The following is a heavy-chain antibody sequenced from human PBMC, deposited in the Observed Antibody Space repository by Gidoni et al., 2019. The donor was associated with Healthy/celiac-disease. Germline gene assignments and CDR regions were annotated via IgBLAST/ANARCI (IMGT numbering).Heavy chain of an antibody. CDR3: ARVIHDYGGNDWYFDL. Sequence: EVQLAESGGGLVQPGGSLRPSCAASGFTFSSYDMHWVRQATGKGLEWVSAIGTAGDTYYPGSVKGRFTISRENAKNSLYLQMNSLRAGDTAVYYCARVIHDYGGNDWYFDLWGRGTLVTVSS. CDR2: IGTAGDT. V-gene: IGHV3-13*01. J-gene: IGHJ2*01. CDR1: GFTFSSYD. D-gene: IGHD4-17*01.